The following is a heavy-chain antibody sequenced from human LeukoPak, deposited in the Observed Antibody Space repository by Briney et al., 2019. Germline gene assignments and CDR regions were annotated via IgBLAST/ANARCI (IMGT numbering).Heavy chain of an antibody. CDR1: GYTFITYY. CDR2: INPSGGST. Sequence: GASVKVSCKASGYTFITYYIHWVRQAPGRGLEWMGVINPSGGSTSYAQKFQGRVRMTRDTSTRTVYMELYSLRSEDTAVYYCARGGRDYHDSSGFYWGQGTLVTVSS. J-gene: IGHJ4*02. D-gene: IGHD3-22*01. CDR3: ARGGRDYHDSSGFY. V-gene: IGHV1-46*01.